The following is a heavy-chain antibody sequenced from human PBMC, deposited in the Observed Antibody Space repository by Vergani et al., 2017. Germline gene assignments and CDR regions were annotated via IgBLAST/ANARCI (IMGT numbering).Heavy chain of an antibody. V-gene: IGHV3-21*01. J-gene: IGHJ6*03. CDR1: GFTFSSYS. CDR2: ISSSSSYI. CDR3: ANYYGSGSALVDYYMDV. Sequence: VQLVESGGGVVQPGRSLRLSCAASGFTFSSYSMNWVRQAPGKGLEWVSSISSSSSYIYYADSVKGRFTISRDNAKNSLYLQMNSLRAEDTAVYYCANYYGSGSALVDYYMDVWGKGTTVTVSS. D-gene: IGHD3-10*01.